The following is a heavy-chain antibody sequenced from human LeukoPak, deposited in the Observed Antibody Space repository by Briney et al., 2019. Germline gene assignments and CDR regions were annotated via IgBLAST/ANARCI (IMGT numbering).Heavy chain of an antibody. D-gene: IGHD2-21*02. J-gene: IGHJ6*03. CDR2: IYHSGST. Sequence: ESLKISCKASGYRFTSYWIGWVRQMPGKGLEWVGSIYHSGSTYYNPSLKSRVTISVDTSKNQFSLKLSSVTAADTAVYYCTTYCGGDCPYYYYMDVWGKGTTVTVSS. CDR3: TTYCGGDCPYYYYMDV. CDR1: GYRFTSYW. V-gene: IGHV4-38-2*02.